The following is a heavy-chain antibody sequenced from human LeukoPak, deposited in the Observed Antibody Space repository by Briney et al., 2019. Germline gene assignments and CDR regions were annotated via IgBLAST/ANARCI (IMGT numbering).Heavy chain of an antibody. CDR2: VFYNGAT. CDR1: GGSISSSIYY. Sequence: PSETLSLTCIVSGGSISSSIYYWAWVRQPPGKGLEWIGTVFYNGATQYSPSLRSRVTISIDTSTNQFSLKLTSVTAADTAVYYCAREDTGGLDYWGQGILVTVSP. D-gene: IGHD2-8*02. V-gene: IGHV4-39*07. J-gene: IGHJ4*02. CDR3: AREDTGGLDY.